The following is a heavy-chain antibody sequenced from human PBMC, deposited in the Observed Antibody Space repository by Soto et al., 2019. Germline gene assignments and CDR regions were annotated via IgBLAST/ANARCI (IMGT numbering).Heavy chain of an antibody. J-gene: IGHJ6*03. CDR1: GGSISSGGYY. D-gene: IGHD3-16*01. Sequence: SETLSLTCTVSGGSISSGGYYWSWIRQHPGKGLEWIGYIYYSGSTYYNPSLKSRVTISVDTSKNQFSLKLSSVTAADTAVYYCARGSMEVDLGYYMDVWGKGTTVTVSS. CDR2: IYYSGST. V-gene: IGHV4-31*03. CDR3: ARGSMEVDLGYYMDV.